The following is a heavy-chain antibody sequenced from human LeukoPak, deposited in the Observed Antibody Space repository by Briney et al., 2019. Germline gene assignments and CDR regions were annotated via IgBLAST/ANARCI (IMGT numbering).Heavy chain of an antibody. Sequence: SVKVSCKASGGTFSSYTISWVRQAPGQGLEWTGRIIPILGIANYAQKFQGRVTITADKSTSTAYMELSSLRSEDTAVYYCARDSVRTIFGVVISWFDPWGQGTLVTVSS. V-gene: IGHV1-69*04. J-gene: IGHJ5*02. CDR2: IIPILGIA. D-gene: IGHD3-3*01. CDR1: GGTFSSYT. CDR3: ARDSVRTIFGVVISWFDP.